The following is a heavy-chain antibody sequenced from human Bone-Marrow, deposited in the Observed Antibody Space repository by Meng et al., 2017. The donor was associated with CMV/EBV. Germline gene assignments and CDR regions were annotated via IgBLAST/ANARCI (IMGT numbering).Heavy chain of an antibody. CDR2: ISWNSGSI. CDR1: GFTFDDYA. J-gene: IGHJ4*02. CDR3: VRWHSGLDY. Sequence: SLKISCAASGFTFDDYAMHWVRQAPGKGLEWVSGISWNSGSIGYADSVKGRFTISRDSSQNTVYLQMDSLRAEDTAVYYCVRWHSGLDYWGQGTLVTLSS. V-gene: IGHV3-9*01. D-gene: IGHD5-24*01.